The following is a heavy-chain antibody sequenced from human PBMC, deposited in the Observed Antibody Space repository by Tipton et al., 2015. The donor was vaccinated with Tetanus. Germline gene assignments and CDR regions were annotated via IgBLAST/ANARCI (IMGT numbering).Heavy chain of an antibody. Sequence: TLSLTCTVSGGSLRGGDHYWSWIRQPPGKGLEWLAYISGSGSSNSNYFLKSRITVSRDTSKNHFSLKLTSVTAADTAVYYCARANYDFPKKGPFDSWGQGTLVIVSS. V-gene: IGHV4-61*03. CDR1: GGSLRGGDHY. CDR2: ISGSGSS. J-gene: IGHJ4*02. CDR3: ARANYDFPKKGPFDS. D-gene: IGHD3-3*01.